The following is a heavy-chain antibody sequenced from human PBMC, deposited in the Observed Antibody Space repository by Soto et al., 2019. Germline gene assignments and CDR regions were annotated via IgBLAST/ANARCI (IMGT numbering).Heavy chain of an antibody. CDR2: INPILSMS. CDR3: ATSYGSGYRAFDS. CDR1: GDTFNFYT. D-gene: IGHD3-10*01. V-gene: IGHV1-69*02. J-gene: IGHJ4*02. Sequence: QVQLVRSGADVQRPGSSVRVSCKASGDTFNFYTINWVRQAPGQGLQWMGRINPILSMSNYAPRFQGRVTMTADKSTSTAYMELSSLRSEDTAMYYCATSYGSGYRAFDSWGQGALVTVSS.